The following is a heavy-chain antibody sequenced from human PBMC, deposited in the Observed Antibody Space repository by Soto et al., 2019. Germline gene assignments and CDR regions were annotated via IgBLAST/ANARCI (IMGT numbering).Heavy chain of an antibody. CDR3: ARDLASTGVFDY. V-gene: IGHV4-30-4*01. CDR1: GGSIGSGDYY. CDR2: IYYSGST. Sequence: SGTLSLTCTVSGGSIGSGDYYWSWIRQPPWKGLEWIGYIYYSGSTYYNPSLKSRVTISVDTSKNQFSLKLSSVTAADTVVYYCARDLASTGVFDYWGREPLVTVSS. J-gene: IGHJ4*02. D-gene: IGHD4-17*01.